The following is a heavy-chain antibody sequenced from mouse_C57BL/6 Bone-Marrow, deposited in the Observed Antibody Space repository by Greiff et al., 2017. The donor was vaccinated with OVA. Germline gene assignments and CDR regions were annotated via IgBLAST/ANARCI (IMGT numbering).Heavy chain of an antibody. CDR3: ARGRGDYDGDYYAMDY. CDR1: GYTFTSYW. CDR2: IHPNSGST. D-gene: IGHD2-4*01. J-gene: IGHJ4*01. V-gene: IGHV1-64*01. Sequence: QVQLKQPGAELVKPGASVKLSCKASGYTFTSYWMHWVKQRPGQGLEWIGMIHPNSGSTNYNEKFKSKATLTVDKSSSTAYMQLSSLTSEDSAVYYCARGRGDYDGDYYAMDYWGQGTSVTVSS.